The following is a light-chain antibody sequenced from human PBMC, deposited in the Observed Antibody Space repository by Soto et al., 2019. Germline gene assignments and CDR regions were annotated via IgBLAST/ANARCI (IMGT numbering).Light chain of an antibody. J-gene: IGKJ1*01. CDR2: DAS. V-gene: IGKV1-5*01. CDR1: QSISNW. CDR3: QQYNTQWA. Sequence: DIQMTQSPSTLSASVGARVTITCRASQSISNWLAWYQQKPGKAPKVLIYDASSLETGVPSRFSGSGAGTEFTLTISSLQPDDFATYYCQQYNTQWAFGQGTKVEVK.